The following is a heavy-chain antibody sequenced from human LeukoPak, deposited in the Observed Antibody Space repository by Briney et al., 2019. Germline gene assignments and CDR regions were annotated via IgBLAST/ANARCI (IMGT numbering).Heavy chain of an antibody. CDR1: GDSVSSKSAA. CDR2: TYYRSKWNN. D-gene: IGHD3/OR15-3a*01. V-gene: IGHV6-1*01. CDR3: AILGPPADC. Sequence: SHTLSLTCAISGDSVSSKSAAWNWIRQSPSRGLEWLGRTYYRSKWNNEYAVSLKGRITINPDISKNQFSLQLNSVTPEDTAVYYCAILGPPADCWGQGTLVTVSS. J-gene: IGHJ1*01.